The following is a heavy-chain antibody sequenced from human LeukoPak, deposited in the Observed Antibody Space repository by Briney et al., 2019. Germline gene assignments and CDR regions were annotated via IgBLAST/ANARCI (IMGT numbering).Heavy chain of an antibody. Sequence: ASVQVSCQASGYTFTSYGISWVRQAPGQGLEWMGWISAYNGNTNYAQKLQGRVTMTTDTSTSTAYMELRSLRSDDTAVYYCAREAVLAAPLDYWGQGTLVTVSS. V-gene: IGHV1-18*01. J-gene: IGHJ4*02. CDR3: AREAVLAAPLDY. CDR1: GYTFTSYG. CDR2: ISAYNGNT. D-gene: IGHD6-6*01.